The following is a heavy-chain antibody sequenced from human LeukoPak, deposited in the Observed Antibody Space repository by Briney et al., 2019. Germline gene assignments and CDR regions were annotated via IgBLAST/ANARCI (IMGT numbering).Heavy chain of an antibody. CDR2: IIPIFGTA. J-gene: IGHJ4*02. CDR3: AREGGGRYCTSGVCPSLDY. D-gene: IGHD2-8*01. CDR1: GYTFSSYA. V-gene: IGHV1-69*13. Sequence: ASVKVSCKASGYTFSSYAISWVRQAPGQGLEWMGGIIPIFGTANYAQKFQGRVTITADESTSTAYTELSSLRSEDTAVYYCAREGGGRYCTSGVCPSLDYWGQGTLVTVSS.